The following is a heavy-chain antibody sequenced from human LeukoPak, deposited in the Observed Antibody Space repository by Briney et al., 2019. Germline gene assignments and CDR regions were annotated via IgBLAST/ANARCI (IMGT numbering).Heavy chain of an antibody. CDR1: GGSISSSNW. CDR3: ARGPRQNSSSHSTTSAWFDP. D-gene: IGHD6-6*01. J-gene: IGHJ5*02. CDR2: IYHSGST. V-gene: IGHV4-4*02. Sequence: PSGTLSLTCAVSGGSISSSNWWSWVRQPPGKGLEWIGEIYHSGSTNYNRSLKSRVTISVDKSKNQFSLKQSSVTAADTAVYYCARGPRQNSSSHSTTSAWFDPWGQGTLVTVSS.